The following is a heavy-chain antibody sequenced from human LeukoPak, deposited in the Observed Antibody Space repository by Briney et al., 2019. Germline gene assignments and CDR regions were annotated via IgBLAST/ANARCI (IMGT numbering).Heavy chain of an antibody. Sequence: GGSLRLSCAASGFTVSSNYMSWVRQAPGKGLEWVSVIYSGGSTYYADSVKGRFTISRDNSKNTLYLQMNSLRAEDTAVYYCAKDTRYSGNYYFVFDYWGQGTLVTVSS. CDR1: GFTVSSNY. V-gene: IGHV3-53*01. CDR2: IYSGGST. CDR3: AKDTRYSGNYYFVFDY. D-gene: IGHD1-26*01. J-gene: IGHJ4*02.